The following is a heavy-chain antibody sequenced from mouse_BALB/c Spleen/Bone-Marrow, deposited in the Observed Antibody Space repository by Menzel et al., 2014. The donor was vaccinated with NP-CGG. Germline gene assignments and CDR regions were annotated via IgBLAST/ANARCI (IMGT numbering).Heavy chain of an antibody. Sequence: EVKLQESGPELVEPGASMKISCKASGYSFAGYTMNWVKQSHGKNLEWIGLINPYNGGSSYNQKFKGKATLTVDKSSSTAYMELLSLTSEDSAVYYCAREGYGSSYGFAYWGQGTLVTVSA. CDR1: GYSFAGYT. CDR3: AREGYGSSYGFAY. CDR2: INPYNGGS. V-gene: IGHV1-31*01. D-gene: IGHD1-1*01. J-gene: IGHJ3*01.